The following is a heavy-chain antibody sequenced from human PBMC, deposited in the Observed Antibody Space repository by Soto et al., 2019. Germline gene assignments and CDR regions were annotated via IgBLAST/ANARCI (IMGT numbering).Heavy chain of an antibody. V-gene: IGHV1-2*04. CDR1: GYTFTGYY. CDR2: INPNSGGT. CDR3: AREILGYCSGGSCYTTNWFDP. J-gene: IGHJ5*02. Sequence: ASVKVSCKASGYTFTGYYMHWVRQAPGQGLEWMGWINPNSGGTNYAQKFQGWVTMTRDTSISTAYMELSRLRSDDTAVYYCAREILGYCSGGSCYTTNWFDPWGQGTLVTVSS. D-gene: IGHD2-15*01.